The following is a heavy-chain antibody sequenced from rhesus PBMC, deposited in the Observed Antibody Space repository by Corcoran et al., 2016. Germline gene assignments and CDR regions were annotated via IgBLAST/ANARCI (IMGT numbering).Heavy chain of an antibody. D-gene: IGHD6-25*01. CDR2: VDRLNSEI. CDR3: ARGVRAAGGYYLDY. CDR1: GYTFTDLS. Sequence: EVQLVQSGAEVKQPGASVKVPCKVSGYTFTDLSLPWVRQAPGEGLEGMGRVDRLNSEIIHAEKAQDRVTMTEDTSTDTAYMERSSLRAEDTAVYYCARGVRAAGGYYLDYWGQGVLVTVSS. J-gene: IGHJ4*01. V-gene: IGHV1-156D*01.